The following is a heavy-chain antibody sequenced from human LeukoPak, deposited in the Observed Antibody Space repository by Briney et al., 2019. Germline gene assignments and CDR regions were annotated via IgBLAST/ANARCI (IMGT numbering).Heavy chain of an antibody. Sequence: SVKVSCKASGGTFSSYAISWVRQAPGQGLEWMGRIIPIFGTANYAQKFQGRVTITTDESTSTAYTELSSLRSEDTAVYYCARAVYYDSSGYLYWGQGTLVTVSS. J-gene: IGHJ4*02. CDR3: ARAVYYDSSGYLY. CDR2: IIPIFGTA. D-gene: IGHD3-22*01. V-gene: IGHV1-69*05. CDR1: GGTFSSYA.